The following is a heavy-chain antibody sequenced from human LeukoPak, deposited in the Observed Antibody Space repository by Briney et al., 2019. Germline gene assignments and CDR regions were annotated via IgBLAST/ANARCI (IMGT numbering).Heavy chain of an antibody. CDR2: MNPSSGNT. CDR1: GYTFTNYE. J-gene: IGHJ1*01. D-gene: IGHD6-13*01. Sequence: GASVKVSCKASGYTFTNYEINWVRQGTGQGLEWLGWMNPSSGNTGYAQKFQGRVTMTRDTSISTAYMELSSLRSEDTAVYYCARARYSSSPTGIEYFQHWGQGTLVTVSS. CDR3: ARARYSSSPTGIEYFQH. V-gene: IGHV1-8*01.